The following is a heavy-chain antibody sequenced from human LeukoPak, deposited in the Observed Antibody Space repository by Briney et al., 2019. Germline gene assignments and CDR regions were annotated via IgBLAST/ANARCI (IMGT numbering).Heavy chain of an antibody. V-gene: IGHV4-59*11. CDR3: ARDLGAYYYGSGDAFDI. CDR2: IYYSGST. Sequence: SETLSLTCTVSGGSISSHYWSWIRQPPGKGLEWIGYIYYSGSTNYNPPLKSRVTISVDTSKNQFSLKLSSVTAADTAVYYCARDLGAYYYGSGDAFDIWGQGTMVTVSS. J-gene: IGHJ3*02. D-gene: IGHD3-10*01. CDR1: GGSISSHY.